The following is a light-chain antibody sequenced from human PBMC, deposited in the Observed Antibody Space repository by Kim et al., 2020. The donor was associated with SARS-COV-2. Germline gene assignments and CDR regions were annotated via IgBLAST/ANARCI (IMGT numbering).Light chain of an antibody. J-gene: IGLJ1*01. CDR1: SSYMGAYKC. V-gene: IGLV2-8*01. CDR2: EVN. Sequence: QSVTTSSTGTSSYMGAYKCCSWHQHHPGKDPNLMIYEVNRRPSGVPDRFSGSKSGNTASLTVSGLQAEDEADYYCTSYAGSNNLDVFGTGTKVTVL. CDR3: TSYAGSNNLDV.